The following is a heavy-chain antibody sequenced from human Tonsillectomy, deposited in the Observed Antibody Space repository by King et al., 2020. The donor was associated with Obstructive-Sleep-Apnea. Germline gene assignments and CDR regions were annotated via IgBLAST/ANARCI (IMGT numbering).Heavy chain of an antibody. CDR3: AGHLYSSGYLWCFDY. D-gene: IGHD6-19*01. V-gene: IGHV4-59*08. CDR2: IYYSGSA. Sequence: QLQESGPGLVKPSETLSLTCNVSGGSISSYYWTWIRQPPGKGLEWIGYIYYSGSANYNPSLKSRVTISVDTSKNQFSLKLTSVTAADTAVCYCAGHLYSSGYLWCFDYWGQGTLVTVSS. J-gene: IGHJ4*02. CDR1: GGSISSYY.